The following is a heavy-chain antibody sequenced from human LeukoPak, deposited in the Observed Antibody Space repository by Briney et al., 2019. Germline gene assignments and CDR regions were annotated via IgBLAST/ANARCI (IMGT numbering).Heavy chain of an antibody. J-gene: IGHJ4*02. CDR3: TRDFDDVNGDYYYIPDY. V-gene: IGHV3-30*02. D-gene: IGHD3-10*01. CDR2: IRYDGTKK. CDR1: GFNLSRNG. Sequence: GGSLRFSCAASGFNLSRNGMHWVRQAPGKGLEWVAFIRYDGTKKFYGDSVRGRFAISRDNSKNTVYLQMNSLRDDDTAVYYCTRDFDDVNGDYYYIPDYWGQGILVTVSS.